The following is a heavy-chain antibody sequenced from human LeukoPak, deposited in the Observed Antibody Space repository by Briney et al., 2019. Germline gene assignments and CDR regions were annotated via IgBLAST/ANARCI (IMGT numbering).Heavy chain of an antibody. V-gene: IGHV3-23*01. CDR1: GFTFSSYG. Sequence: GGSLRLSCAASGFTFSSYGMSWVRQAPGKGLEWVSAISGSGGSTYYADSVKGRFTISRDNSKNTLYLQMNSLRAEDTAVYYCTRDYGDYRPYAFDIWGQGTMVTVSS. D-gene: IGHD4-17*01. CDR2: ISGSGGST. J-gene: IGHJ3*02. CDR3: TRDYGDYRPYAFDI.